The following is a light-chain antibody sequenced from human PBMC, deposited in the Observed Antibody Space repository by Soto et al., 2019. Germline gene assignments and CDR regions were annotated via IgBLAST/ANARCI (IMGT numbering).Light chain of an antibody. CDR3: CSYAGSYTV. Sequence: QSVLTQPRSVSGSPGQSVTISCTGNSSDVGGYNFVSWYQQHPGKAPKLMIYDVSKRPSGVPDRFSGSKSGNTASLTISGLQAEDEADYYCCSYAGSYTVFGGRTKLTVL. CDR2: DVS. CDR1: SSDVGGYNF. V-gene: IGLV2-11*01. J-gene: IGLJ2*01.